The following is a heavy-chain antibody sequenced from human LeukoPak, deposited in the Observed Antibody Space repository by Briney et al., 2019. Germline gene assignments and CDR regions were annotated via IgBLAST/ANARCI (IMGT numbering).Heavy chain of an antibody. CDR1: GYSFTSYG. D-gene: IGHD2-15*01. CDR3: ARVPSGGPFDY. Sequence: GASVKVSCKASGYSFTSYGISWVRQAPGQGLEWMGWISAYNGNTNYAQRLQGRVTMTTDTSTSTAYMELRSLTSDDTAVHYCARVPSGGPFDYWGQGTLVTVSS. V-gene: IGHV1-18*01. J-gene: IGHJ4*02. CDR2: ISAYNGNT.